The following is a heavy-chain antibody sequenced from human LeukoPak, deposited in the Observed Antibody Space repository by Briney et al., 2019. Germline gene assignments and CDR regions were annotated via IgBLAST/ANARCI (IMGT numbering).Heavy chain of an antibody. CDR3: ARDFKVTMVRGVENYYYYMDV. Sequence: ASVKVSCKASGYTFTSYYMHWVRQAPGQGLEWMGIINPSGGSTSYAQKFQGRVTTTRDTSTSTVYMELSSLRSEDTAVYYCARDFKVTMVRGVENYYYYMDVWGKGTTATVSS. D-gene: IGHD3-10*01. V-gene: IGHV1-46*03. CDR1: GYTFTSYY. J-gene: IGHJ6*03. CDR2: INPSGGST.